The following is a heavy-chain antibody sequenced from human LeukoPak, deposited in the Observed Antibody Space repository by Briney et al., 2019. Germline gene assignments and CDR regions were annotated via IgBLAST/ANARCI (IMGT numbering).Heavy chain of an antibody. J-gene: IGHJ3*02. CDR3: ARDRFDILTGYFAPSADAFDI. CDR1: GFTFSSYS. CDR2: MSSSSSYI. D-gene: IGHD3-9*01. Sequence: GGSLRLSFAASGFTFSSYSMNWVRQAPGKGLEWVSSMSSSSSYIYYADSVKGRFTISRDNAKNSLYLQMNSLRAEDTAVYYCARDRFDILTGYFAPSADAFDIWGQGTMVTVSS. V-gene: IGHV3-21*01.